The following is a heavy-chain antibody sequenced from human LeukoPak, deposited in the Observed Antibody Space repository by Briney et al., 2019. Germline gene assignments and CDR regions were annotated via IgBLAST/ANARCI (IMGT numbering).Heavy chain of an antibody. CDR3: ARDQLRYYGSNNYYSDMDF. V-gene: IGHV1-18*01. CDR1: GGTFSSYA. J-gene: IGHJ6*02. D-gene: IGHD3-10*01. Sequence: ASVKVSCKASGGTFSSYALAWVRQAPGQGLEWMGWISAYNGRTNYAQKFRGRVTMTTDTSTNTGYMELRSLRSDDTAVYFCARDQLRYYGSNNYYSDMDFWGQGTTVTVSS. CDR2: ISAYNGRT.